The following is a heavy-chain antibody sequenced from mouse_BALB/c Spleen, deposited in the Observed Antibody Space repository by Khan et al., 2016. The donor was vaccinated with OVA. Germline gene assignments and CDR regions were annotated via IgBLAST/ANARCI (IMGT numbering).Heavy chain of an antibody. CDR1: GYAFTNYL. J-gene: IGHJ3*01. CDR3: ARGGYGTLAY. D-gene: IGHD2-1*01. Sequence: VQLQESGAGLVRPGTSVQVSCKAAGYAFTNYLIEWVKQRPGQGLEWIGMINPGRGGTNYNEKFKGKATLTADKSSSTAYMQLSSLTSDDSADYFCARGGYGTLAYWGQGTLVTVSA. V-gene: IGHV1-54*01. CDR2: INPGRGGT.